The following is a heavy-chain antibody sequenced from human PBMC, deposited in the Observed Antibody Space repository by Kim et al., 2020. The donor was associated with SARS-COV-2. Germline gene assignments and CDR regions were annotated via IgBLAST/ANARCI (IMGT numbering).Heavy chain of an antibody. CDR1: GGSISSYY. J-gene: IGHJ4*02. CDR3: ARTTPDLITMVGGVVADYYFDY. D-gene: IGHD3-10*01. V-gene: IGHV4-59*08. CDR2: IYYRGST. Sequence: SETLSLTCTVSGGSISSYYWSWIRQPPGKGLEWIGYIYYRGSTNYNPSLKSRVTISVDTSKNQFSLKLSSVTAADTAVYYCARTTPDLITMVGGVVADYYFDYWGQGTLVTVSS.